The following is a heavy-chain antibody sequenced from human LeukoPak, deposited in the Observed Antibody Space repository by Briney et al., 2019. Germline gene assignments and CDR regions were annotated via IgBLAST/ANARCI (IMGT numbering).Heavy chain of an antibody. V-gene: IGHV4-34*01. J-gene: IGHJ4*02. D-gene: IGHD5-24*01. CDR2: INHSGST. CDR1: GGPFSDYY. Sequence: SETLSLTCAVYGGPFSDYYWSWIRQPPGKGLEWIGRINHSGSTNYSPSLKSRATISVDTSKSQFSLKLNSMTAADTAVYYCARGEGAKDGYNYEGPFYFDYWGQGTLVTVSS. CDR3: ARGEGAKDGYNYEGPFYFDY.